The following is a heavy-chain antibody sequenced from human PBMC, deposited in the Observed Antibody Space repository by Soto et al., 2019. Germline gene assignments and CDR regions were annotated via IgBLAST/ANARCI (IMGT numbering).Heavy chain of an antibody. CDR2: ISAYNGNT. CDR1: GYTFTSYG. J-gene: IGHJ6*02. D-gene: IGHD3-16*02. Sequence: ASVKVSCKASGYTFTSYGISRVRQAPGQGLEWMGWISAYNGNTNYAQKLQGRVTMTTDTSTSTAYMELRSLRSDDTAVYYCARDPYDYVWGSFRAHYYYYGMDVWGQGTTVTVSS. V-gene: IGHV1-18*01. CDR3: ARDPYDYVWGSFRAHYYYYGMDV.